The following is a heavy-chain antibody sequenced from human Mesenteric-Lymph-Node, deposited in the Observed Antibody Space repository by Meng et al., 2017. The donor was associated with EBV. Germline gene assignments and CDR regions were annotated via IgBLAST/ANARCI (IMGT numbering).Heavy chain of an antibody. CDR2: INTIFGAA. D-gene: IGHD6-19*01. J-gene: IGHJ5*02. CDR1: VRTFSSYA. Sequence: QGPLVQVGAEVKKPGSSVKDSGKASVRTFSSYAITWVRQAPGQGLEWMGGINTIFGAANYAQKFQGRVTITADKSTSTVYMELSSLRSEDTAVYYCARGSSGWGRWFDPWGQGTLVTVSS. V-gene: IGHV1-69*06. CDR3: ARGSSGWGRWFDP.